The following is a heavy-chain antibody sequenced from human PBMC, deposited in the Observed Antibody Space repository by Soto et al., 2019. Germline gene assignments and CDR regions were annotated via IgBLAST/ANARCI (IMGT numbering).Heavy chain of an antibody. CDR1: GFTFSSYG. Sequence: QVQLVESGGGVVQPGRSLRLSCAASGFTFSSYGMHWVRQAPGKGLEWVAVIWYDGSNKYYADSVKGRLTISRDNSKNTLYLQMNSLRAEDTAVYYCARDRGVKGGRFGELFGDAFDIWGQGTMVTVSS. J-gene: IGHJ3*02. CDR3: ARDRGVKGGRFGELFGDAFDI. CDR2: IWYDGSNK. V-gene: IGHV3-33*01. D-gene: IGHD3-10*01.